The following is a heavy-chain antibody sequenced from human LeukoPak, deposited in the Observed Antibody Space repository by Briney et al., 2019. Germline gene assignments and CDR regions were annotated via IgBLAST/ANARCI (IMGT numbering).Heavy chain of an antibody. V-gene: IGHV3-33*08. J-gene: IGHJ4*02. D-gene: IGHD3-22*01. CDR2: IWYDGSNK. CDR1: GFTFSSYA. CDR3: ARERGYYDSSGYYAFDY. Sequence: PGGSLRLSCAASGFTFSSYAMSWVRQAPGKGLEWVAVIWYDGSNKYYADSVKGRFTISRDNSKNTLYLQMNSLRAEDTAVYYCARERGYYDSSGYYAFDYWGQGTLVTVSS.